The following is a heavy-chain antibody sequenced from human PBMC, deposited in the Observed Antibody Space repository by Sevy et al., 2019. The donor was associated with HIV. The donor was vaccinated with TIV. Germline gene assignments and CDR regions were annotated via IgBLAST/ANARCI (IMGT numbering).Heavy chain of an antibody. Sequence: SETVSLTCSVSGGSINNPDFNWSWVRQPPGRGLEWIGYVYYSGNTYYSPSLKTRASLSIDTSKNQFSLDLHSVTAADTAVYYCTRVRGPFGWSDPWGQGTLVTVSS. CDR3: TRVRGPFGWSDP. J-gene: IGHJ5*02. CDR2: VYYSGNT. V-gene: IGHV4-30-4*01. D-gene: IGHD3-10*01. CDR1: GGSINNPDFN.